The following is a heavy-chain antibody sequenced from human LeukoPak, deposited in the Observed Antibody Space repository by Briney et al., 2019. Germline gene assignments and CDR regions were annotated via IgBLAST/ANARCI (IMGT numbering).Heavy chain of an antibody. CDR2: ISNTGDTA. Sequence: GGSLRLSCAASGFTLSSYWMHWVRQAPGEGLEWVSVISNTGDTAKYADSVKGRFTISRDNSKNTLYLQMNSLRAEDTAVYYCARGYKGYWGQGTLVTVSS. CDR3: ARGYKGY. CDR1: GFTLSSYW. D-gene: IGHD5-24*01. V-gene: IGHV3-66*01. J-gene: IGHJ4*02.